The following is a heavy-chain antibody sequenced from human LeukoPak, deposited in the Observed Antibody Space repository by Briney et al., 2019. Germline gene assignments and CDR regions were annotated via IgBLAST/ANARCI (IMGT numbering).Heavy chain of an antibody. CDR1: GGSISSYY. Sequence: SETLSLTCTVSGGSISSYYWSWIRQPPGKGLEWIGYIHYSGSTNYNPSLKSRVTISVDTSKNQFSLKLSSVTAADTAVYYCARVYSSGWSLDYWGQGTLVTVSS. V-gene: IGHV4-59*01. CDR3: ARVYSSGWSLDY. D-gene: IGHD6-19*01. CDR2: IHYSGST. J-gene: IGHJ4*02.